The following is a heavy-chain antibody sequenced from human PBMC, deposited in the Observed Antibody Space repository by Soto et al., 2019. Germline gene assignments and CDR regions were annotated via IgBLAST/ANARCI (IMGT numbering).Heavy chain of an antibody. Sequence: ASVKVSCKASGYTFTSYGISWVRQAPGQGLEWMGWISAYNGNTNYAQKLQGRVTMTTDTSTSTAYMELRSLRSDDTAVYYCARGRIAARFDYYYYGMDVWGQGTTVTVYS. CDR1: GYTFTSYG. V-gene: IGHV1-18*01. CDR2: ISAYNGNT. CDR3: ARGRIAARFDYYYYGMDV. D-gene: IGHD6-6*01. J-gene: IGHJ6*02.